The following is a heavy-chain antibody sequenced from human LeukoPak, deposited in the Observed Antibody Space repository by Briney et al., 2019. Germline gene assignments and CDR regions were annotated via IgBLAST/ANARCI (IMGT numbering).Heavy chain of an antibody. D-gene: IGHD3-10*01. Sequence: ASVEVSCKASGYTFTGYYMHWVRQAPGQGLEWMGWINPNSGGTNYAQKFQGRVTMTRDTSISTAYMELSRLRSDDTAVYYCARGSDYGSGSVLIDYWGQETLVTVSS. CDR3: ARGSDYGSGSVLIDY. CDR1: GYTFTGYY. CDR2: INPNSGGT. V-gene: IGHV1-2*02. J-gene: IGHJ4*02.